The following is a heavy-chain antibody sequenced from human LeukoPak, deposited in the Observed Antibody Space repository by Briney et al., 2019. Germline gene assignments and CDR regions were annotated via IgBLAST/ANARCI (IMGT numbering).Heavy chain of an antibody. J-gene: IGHJ4*02. D-gene: IGHD4-17*01. V-gene: IGHV3-7*01. CDR2: IKKDGSEK. CDR3: ARESKGRSKIDY. CDR1: GFIFSDYW. Sequence: GGSLRLSCVASGFIFSDYWMSWVRQAPGKGLEWVVNIKKDGSEKYNVDSVKGRFTISRDNANKSLYLQMNSLRAEDTAVYYCARESKGRSKIDYWGQGTLVTVSS.